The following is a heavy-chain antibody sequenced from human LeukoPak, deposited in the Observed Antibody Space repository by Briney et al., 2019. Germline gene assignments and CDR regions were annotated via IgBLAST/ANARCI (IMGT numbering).Heavy chain of an antibody. V-gene: IGHV4-61*02. J-gene: IGHJ4*02. Sequence: SQTLSLTCTVSGGSISSGSYYWSWIRQPAGKGLEWIGRIYTSGSTNYNPSLKSRVTISVDTSKNQFSLKLSSVTAADTAVYYCARFPGVPAARSYYFDYWGQGTLVTVSS. CDR2: IYTSGST. CDR3: ARFPGVPAARSYYFDY. CDR1: GGSISSGSYY. D-gene: IGHD2-2*01.